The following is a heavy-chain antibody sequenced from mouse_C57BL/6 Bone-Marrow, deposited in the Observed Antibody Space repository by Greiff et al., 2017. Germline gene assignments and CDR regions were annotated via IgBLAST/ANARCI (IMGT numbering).Heavy chain of an antibody. V-gene: IGHV2-9*01. CDR1: GYSLTSYG. D-gene: IGHD2-12*01. CDR2: IWGGGST. Sequence: QVQLKQSGPGLVAPSQSLSITCTVSGYSLTSYGVDWVSQPPGKGLEWLGVIWGGGSTNYNSALMYRLSISKDNSKRQVFLKMNRLHTDDTAMYYCAKIGNDDGEMDYWGQGTSVTVSS. J-gene: IGHJ4*01. CDR3: AKIGNDDGEMDY.